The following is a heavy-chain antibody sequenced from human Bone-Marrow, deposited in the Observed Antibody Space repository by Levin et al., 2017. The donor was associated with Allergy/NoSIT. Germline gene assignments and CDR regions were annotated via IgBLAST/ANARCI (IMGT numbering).Heavy chain of an antibody. CDR3: AATTFHFDSRGPKPDGFEM. V-gene: IGHV3-11*01. CDR2: VSSGVLKT. CDR1: GFNFREYY. J-gene: IGHJ3*02. D-gene: IGHD3-22*01. Sequence: PGGSLRLSCAASGFNFREYYMSWIRQTPGKGLEWVACVSSGVLKTYYTDSVRGRFTITRDNDKDSVFLEMNSLRAKDTAVYYCAATTFHFDSRGPKPDGFEMWGPGTMVTVSS.